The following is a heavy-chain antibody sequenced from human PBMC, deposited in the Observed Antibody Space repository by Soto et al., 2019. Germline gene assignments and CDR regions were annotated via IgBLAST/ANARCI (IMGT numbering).Heavy chain of an antibody. CDR3: ARGVPGTFAY. Sequence: QVQLQQWGAGLLKPSETLSLTCAVYGGSFSGYYWSWIRQPPGKGLEWIGEINHSGSTNYNPSLKSRVTISVDTSKNQFSLKLSSVTAADTAVYYCARGVPGTFAYWGQGTLVTVSS. CDR1: GGSFSGYY. V-gene: IGHV4-34*01. CDR2: INHSGST. J-gene: IGHJ4*02. D-gene: IGHD1-1*01.